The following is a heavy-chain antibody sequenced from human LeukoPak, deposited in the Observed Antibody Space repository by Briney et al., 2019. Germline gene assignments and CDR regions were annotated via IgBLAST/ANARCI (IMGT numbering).Heavy chain of an antibody. CDR3: ARAAAGENWFDP. V-gene: IGHV3-21*01. J-gene: IGHJ5*02. D-gene: IGHD3-10*01. Sequence: GGSLRLSCAASGFTFGSYSMNWVRQAPGKGLEWVSSISSSSSYIYYADSVKGRFTISRDNAKNSLYLQMNSLRAEDTAVYYCARAAAGENWFDPWGQGTLVTVSS. CDR1: GFTFGSYS. CDR2: ISSSSSYI.